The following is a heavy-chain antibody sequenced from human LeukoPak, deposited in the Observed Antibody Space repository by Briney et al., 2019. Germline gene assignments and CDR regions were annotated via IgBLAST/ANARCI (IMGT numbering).Heavy chain of an antibody. CDR3: ARDPHPNYYDSSGYQPIDY. J-gene: IGHJ4*02. D-gene: IGHD3-22*01. CDR1: GYTFTSYG. CDR2: ISAYNGNT. Sequence: ASVKVSCKASGYTFTSYGISWVRQAPGQGLEWMGWISAYNGNTNYAQKLQGRVTMTTDTSTSTAYMELRSLRSDDTAVYYCARDPHPNYYDSSGYQPIDYWGQGTLVTVSS. V-gene: IGHV1-18*01.